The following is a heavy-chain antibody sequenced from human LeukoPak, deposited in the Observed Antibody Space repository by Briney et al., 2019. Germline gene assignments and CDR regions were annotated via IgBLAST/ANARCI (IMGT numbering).Heavy chain of an antibody. CDR3: ASTYYDILTGSGAYDY. D-gene: IGHD3-9*01. CDR2: IYYSGST. CDR1: GGSISSSSYY. Sequence: PETPSLTCTLPGGSISSSSYYSGWIRQPPGNWLEWIGSIYYSGSTYYNPSLKSRVTISVDTSKNQFSLKLSSVTAADTAVYYCASTYYDILTGSGAYDYWGQGTLVTVSS. V-gene: IGHV4-39*07. J-gene: IGHJ4*02.